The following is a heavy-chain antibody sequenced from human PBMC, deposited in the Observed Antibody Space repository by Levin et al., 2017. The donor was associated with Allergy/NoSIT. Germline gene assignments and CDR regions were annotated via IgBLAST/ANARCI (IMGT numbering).Heavy chain of an antibody. J-gene: IGHJ4*02. CDR1: GFTFSRYA. CDR2: IGGTFGNT. D-gene: IGHD6-13*01. Sequence: GGSLRLSCVGSGFTFSRYAMSWVRQAPGKGLEWVSVIGGTFGNTYYADSVKGRRTISRDNSKNTLYLQMNSLRADDTAVYYCAKVKGKIAAAGPIDYWGQGTLVTVSS. CDR3: AKVKGKIAAAGPIDY. V-gene: IGHV3-23*01.